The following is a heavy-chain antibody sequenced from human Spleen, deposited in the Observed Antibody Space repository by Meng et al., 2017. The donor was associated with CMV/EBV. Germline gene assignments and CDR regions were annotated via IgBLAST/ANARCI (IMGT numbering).Heavy chain of an antibody. V-gene: IGHV3-23*01. D-gene: IGHD3-3*01. CDR1: GVTFRNFA. J-gene: IGHJ6*02. Sequence: GGSLRLSCAASGVTFRNFAMTWVLQAPGKGLEWVSAISGSGGSTYYADSVKGRFTISRDNSKNTLYLQMSLLRAEDTAVYYCVSPASTYYDFWSGYYLPLDVWGQGTTVTVSS. CDR2: ISGSGGST. CDR3: VSPASTYYDFWSGYYLPLDV.